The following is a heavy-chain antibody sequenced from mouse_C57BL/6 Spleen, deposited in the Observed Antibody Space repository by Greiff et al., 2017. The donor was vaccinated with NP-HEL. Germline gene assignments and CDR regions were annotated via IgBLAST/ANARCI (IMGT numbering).Heavy chain of an antibody. CDR2: ISSGGSYT. D-gene: IGHD3-2*02. J-gene: IGHJ4*01. CDR1: GFTFSSYG. CDR3: ARQAQENYAMDY. V-gene: IGHV5-6*01. Sequence: EVQLVESGGDLVKPGGSLKLSCAASGFTFSSYGMSWVRQTPDKRLEWVATISSGGSYTYYPDSVKGRFTISRDNAKNTLYLQMSSLKSEDTAMYYCARQAQENYAMDYWGQGTSVTVSS.